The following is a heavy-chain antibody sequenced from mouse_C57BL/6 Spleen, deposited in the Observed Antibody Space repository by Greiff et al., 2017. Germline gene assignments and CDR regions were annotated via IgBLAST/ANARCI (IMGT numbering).Heavy chain of an antibody. Sequence: QVQLKQSGPELVKPGASVKISCKASGYAFSSSWMNWVKQRPGKGLEWIGRIYPGDGDTNYNGKFKGKATLTADKSSSTAYMQLSSLTSEDSAVYVCGRGATVVATDWYFDDWGTGTTVTVSS. D-gene: IGHD1-1*01. J-gene: IGHJ1*03. CDR3: GRGATVVATDWYFDD. CDR1: GYAFSSSW. V-gene: IGHV1-82*01. CDR2: IYPGDGDT.